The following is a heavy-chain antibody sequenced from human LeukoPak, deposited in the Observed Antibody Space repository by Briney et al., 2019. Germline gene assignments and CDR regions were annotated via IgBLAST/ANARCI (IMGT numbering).Heavy chain of an antibody. V-gene: IGHV4-59*01. Sequence: SETLSLTCTVSGGSISSYYWSWIRQPPGKGLEWIGYIYYSGSANYNASLKSRVIMSVDTSKSQFSLNLRSVTAADTAVYYCAIWGNAFDIWGQGTMVTVSS. J-gene: IGHJ3*02. CDR3: AIWGNAFDI. D-gene: IGHD3-16*01. CDR2: IYYSGSA. CDR1: GGSISSYY.